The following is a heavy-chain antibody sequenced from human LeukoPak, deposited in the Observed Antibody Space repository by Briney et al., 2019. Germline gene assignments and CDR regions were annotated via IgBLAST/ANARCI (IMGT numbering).Heavy chain of an antibody. Sequence: PGGSLRLSCEASGFTFSSYEMNWVRQAPGKGLERVSCISSSGTTEYYADSVKGRFTISRDNAKNSLFLQLNSLRAEDTAVYYCTSGTQSDYWGQGTLVTVSS. J-gene: IGHJ4*02. CDR3: TSGTQSDY. V-gene: IGHV3-48*03. D-gene: IGHD1-14*01. CDR1: GFTFSSYE. CDR2: ISSSGTTE.